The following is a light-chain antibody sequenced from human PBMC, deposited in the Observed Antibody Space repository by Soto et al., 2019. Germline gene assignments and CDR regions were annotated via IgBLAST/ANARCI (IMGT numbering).Light chain of an antibody. V-gene: IGKV3-20*01. CDR3: QQYGSTPPST. J-gene: IGKJ5*01. CDR1: QSVTSSS. Sequence: EIVVTQSPGTLSLSPGERATLSCRASQSVTSSSLVWYQQKRGQPPRLLIYGASNRATGIPDRFSASGSGTDVALTISKLEPEDFAVYYCQQYGSTPPSTFGQGTRLESK. CDR2: GAS.